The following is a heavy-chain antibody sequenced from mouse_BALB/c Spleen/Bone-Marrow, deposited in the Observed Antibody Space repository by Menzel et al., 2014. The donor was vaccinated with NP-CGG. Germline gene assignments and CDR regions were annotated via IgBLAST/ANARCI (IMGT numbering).Heavy chain of an antibody. CDR1: GYTFTDYF. Sequence: SGGGLARPGALVKLACKGFGYTFTDYFINWVKQRTGQGLEGIGEIYPRSDNTYYNEKFKGKATLTADKSSSTAYLQLSSLTSEDSAVHFCARDWDYYAMDYWGQGTSVTVSS. D-gene: IGHD4-1*01. CDR2: IYPRSDNT. CDR3: ARDWDYYAMDY. V-gene: IGHV1-76*01. J-gene: IGHJ4*01.